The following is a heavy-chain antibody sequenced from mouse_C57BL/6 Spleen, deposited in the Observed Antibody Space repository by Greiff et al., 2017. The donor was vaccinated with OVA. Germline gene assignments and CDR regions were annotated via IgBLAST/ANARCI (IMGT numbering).Heavy chain of an antibody. CDR1: GFTFSSYA. D-gene: IGHD2-3*01. V-gene: IGHV5-4*01. J-gene: IGHJ3*01. Sequence: EVKLMESGGGLVKPGGSLKLSCAASGFTFSSYAMSWVRQTPEKRLEWVATISDGGSYTYYPDIVKGRFTISRDNAKNNLYLQMSHLKSEDTAMYYCARDDGYYWFAYWGQGTLVTVSA. CDR2: ISDGGSYT. CDR3: ARDDGYYWFAY.